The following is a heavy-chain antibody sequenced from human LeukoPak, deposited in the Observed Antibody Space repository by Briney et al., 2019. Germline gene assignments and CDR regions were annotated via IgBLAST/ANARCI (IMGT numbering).Heavy chain of an antibody. CDR3: AGDLSSRGYTYGTTAFTFDI. J-gene: IGHJ3*02. D-gene: IGHD5-18*01. CDR1: GFTFSSYE. CDR2: ISSSGSTI. V-gene: IGHV3-48*03. Sequence: GGSLRLSCAASGFTFSSYEMNWVRQAPGKGLEWVSYISSSGSTIYYADSLKGRFTISRDNAKNSLSLLMNSLRAEDTAVYYCAGDLSSRGYTYGTTAFTFDIWGQGTLVTVSS.